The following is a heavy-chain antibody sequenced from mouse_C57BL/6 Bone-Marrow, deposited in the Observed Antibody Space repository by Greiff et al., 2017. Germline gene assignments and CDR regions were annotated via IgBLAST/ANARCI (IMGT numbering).Heavy chain of an antibody. J-gene: IGHJ4*01. D-gene: IGHD3-2*02. Sequence: EVQLQQSGPVLVKPGASVKMSCKASGYTFTDYYMNWVKQSHGKSLEWIGVINPYNGGTSYNQKFKGKATLTVDKSSSTAYMELHSLTSEDSAVYFCARRTQDAMDYWGQGTSVTVSS. CDR3: ARRTQDAMDY. V-gene: IGHV1-19*01. CDR2: INPYNGGT. CDR1: GYTFTDYY.